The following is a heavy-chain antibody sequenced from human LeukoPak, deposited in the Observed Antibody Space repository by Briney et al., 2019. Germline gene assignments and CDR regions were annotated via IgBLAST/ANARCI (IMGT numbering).Heavy chain of an antibody. J-gene: IGHJ4*02. D-gene: IGHD1-26*01. V-gene: IGHV4-34*01. CDR3: ARGYSGSYGRFDY. Sequence: PSETLSLTCAVYGGSFSGYYWSWIRQPPGKGLEWIGEINHSGSTNYNPSLKSRVTISVDTSKNQFSLKLSSVTAADTAVYYCARGYSGSYGRFDYWGQETLVTVSS. CDR2: INHSGST. CDR1: GGSFSGYY.